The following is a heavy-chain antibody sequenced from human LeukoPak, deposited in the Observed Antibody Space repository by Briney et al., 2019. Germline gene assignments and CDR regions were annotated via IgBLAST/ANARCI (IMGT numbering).Heavy chain of an antibody. CDR3: ASYDYGDYYFDY. Sequence: SETLSLTCAVSGGSTSSGGYSWGWIRQPPGKGLEWIGYIYHSGSTYYNPSLKSRVTISVDRSKNQFSLKLSSVTAADTAVYYCASYDYGDYYFDYWGQGTLVTVSS. V-gene: IGHV4-30-2*01. J-gene: IGHJ4*02. CDR1: GGSTSSGGYS. CDR2: IYHSGST. D-gene: IGHD4-17*01.